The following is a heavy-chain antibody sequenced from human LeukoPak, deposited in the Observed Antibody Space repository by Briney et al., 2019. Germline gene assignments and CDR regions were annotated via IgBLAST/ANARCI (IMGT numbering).Heavy chain of an antibody. D-gene: IGHD1-1*01. V-gene: IGHV4-4*07. CDR2: IYTSGST. J-gene: IGHJ6*02. CDR3: ARDLEGGRYYYYGMDV. CDR1: GGSISSYY. Sequence: SETLSLTCTVSGGSISSYYWGWIRQPAGKGLEWIGRIYTSGSTNYNPSLKSRVTMSVDTSKNQFSLKLSSVTATDMAVYYCARDLEGGRYYYYGMDVWGQGTTVTVSS.